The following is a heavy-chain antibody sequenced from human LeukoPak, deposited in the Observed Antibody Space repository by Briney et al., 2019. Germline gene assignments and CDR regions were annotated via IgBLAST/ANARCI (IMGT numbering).Heavy chain of an antibody. V-gene: IGHV3-7*01. CDR2: IKYDGTHK. D-gene: IGHD3-22*01. CDR3: ASSHDSSGND. J-gene: IGHJ4*02. CDR1: GISFSSYW. Sequence: PGGSLRLSCVASGISFSSYWMAWVRPAPGKGLEWVANIKYDGTHKFYAGSVKGRFTISRDNAKNSLFLEMNSLTVDDTAVYFCASSHDSSGNDWGQGALVTVSS.